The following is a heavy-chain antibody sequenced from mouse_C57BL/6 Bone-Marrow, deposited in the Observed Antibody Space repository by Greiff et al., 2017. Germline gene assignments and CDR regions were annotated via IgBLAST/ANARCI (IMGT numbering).Heavy chain of an antibody. CDR2: IDPNSGGT. V-gene: IGHV1-72*01. Sequence: QVHVKQPGAELVKPGASVKLSCKASGYTFTSYWMHWVKQRPGRGLEWIGRIDPNSGGTKYNEKFKSKATLTVDKPSSTAYMQLSSLTSEDSAVYYCATFYYYGSSPYYFDYWGQGTTLTVSS. J-gene: IGHJ2*01. CDR1: GYTFTSYW. CDR3: ATFYYYGSSPYYFDY. D-gene: IGHD1-1*01.